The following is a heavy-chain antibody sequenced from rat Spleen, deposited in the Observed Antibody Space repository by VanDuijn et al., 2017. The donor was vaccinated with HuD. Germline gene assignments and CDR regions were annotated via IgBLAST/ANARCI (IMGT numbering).Heavy chain of an antibody. V-gene: IGHV5-31*01. Sequence: EVQLVESGGGLVQPGRSLKLSCVASGFTFNNYWMSWIRKAPGKGLEWVASITNTGGSIYYPDSVKGRFTISRDNAQNTLYLQMNSLRSEDTATYYCTRDGYRYNEGYFDYWGQGVMVTVSS. J-gene: IGHJ2*01. CDR1: GFTFNNYW. D-gene: IGHD1-5*01. CDR3: TRDGYRYNEGYFDY. CDR2: ITNTGGSI.